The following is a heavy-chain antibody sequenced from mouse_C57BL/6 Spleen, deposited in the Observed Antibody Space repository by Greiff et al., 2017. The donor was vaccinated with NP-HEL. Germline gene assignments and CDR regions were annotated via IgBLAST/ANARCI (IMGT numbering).Heavy chain of an antibody. Sequence: VQLQQSGAELVKPGASVKISCKASGYAFSSYWMNWVKQRPGKGLEWIGQIYPGDGDTNYNGKFKGKATLTADKSSSTAYMQLSSLTSEDSAVYFCARNHYYGPYYFDYWGQGTTLTGSS. V-gene: IGHV1-80*01. CDR1: GYAFSSYW. CDR3: ARNHYYGPYYFDY. D-gene: IGHD1-1*01. CDR2: IYPGDGDT. J-gene: IGHJ2*01.